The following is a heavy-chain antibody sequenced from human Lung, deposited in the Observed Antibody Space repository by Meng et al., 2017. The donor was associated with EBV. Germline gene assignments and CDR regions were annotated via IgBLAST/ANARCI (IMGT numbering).Heavy chain of an antibody. CDR2: IYHSGST. J-gene: IGHJ4*02. V-gene: IGHV4-4*02. Sequence: VWLEESAPVLVSPSGTQSLSCAVSGASISSSNWGSWVRQPPGKGLEWIGEIYHSGSTNYNPSLKSRVTIPVDKSKNQFSLKLSSVTAADTAVYYCASFPPPGKQWLVTDYWGQGTLVTVSS. CDR3: ASFPPPGKQWLVTDY. CDR1: GASISSSNW. D-gene: IGHD6-19*01.